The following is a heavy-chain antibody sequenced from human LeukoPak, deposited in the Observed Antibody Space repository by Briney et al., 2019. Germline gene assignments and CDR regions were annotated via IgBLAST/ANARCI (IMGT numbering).Heavy chain of an antibody. J-gene: IGHJ3*02. CDR1: GGSISSHY. V-gene: IGHV4-59*11. CDR3: ARARLGGLDAFDI. Sequence: ASETLSLTCTVSGGSISSHYWSWIRQPPGRGLEWIGYIYYSGSTNYNPSLKSRVTISVDTSKNQFSLKLSSVTAADTAVYYCARARLGGLDAFDIWGQGTIVTVSS. D-gene: IGHD3-16*01. CDR2: IYYSGST.